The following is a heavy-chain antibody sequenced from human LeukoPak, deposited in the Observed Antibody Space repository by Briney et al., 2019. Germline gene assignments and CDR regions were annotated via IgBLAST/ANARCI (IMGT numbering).Heavy chain of an antibody. Sequence: GGSLRLSCAASGFTFDDYAMHWVRQAPGKGLEWVSGISWNSGSIGYADSVKGRFTISRDNGKNSLYLQMNSLRAEDTALYYCAKDMARPYSSGWRYLFDYWGQGTLVTVSS. D-gene: IGHD6-19*01. CDR3: AKDMARPYSSGWRYLFDY. CDR2: ISWNSGSI. V-gene: IGHV3-9*01. J-gene: IGHJ4*02. CDR1: GFTFDDYA.